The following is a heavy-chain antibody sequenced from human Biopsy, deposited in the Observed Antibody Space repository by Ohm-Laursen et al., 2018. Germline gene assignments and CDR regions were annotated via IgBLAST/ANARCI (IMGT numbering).Heavy chain of an antibody. V-gene: IGHV4-39*01. CDR1: GGSISNNNYY. J-gene: IGHJ4*02. Sequence: GTLSLTCAVSGGSISNNNYYWGWIRQPPGKGLEWIGSIFYRGSTHYNPSLKSRVPISVDTSNNQFSLKLSSLTAADTAVYYCARHSFGSGRDFWGQGTLVTVSS. D-gene: IGHD3-10*01. CDR2: IFYRGST. CDR3: ARHSFGSGRDF.